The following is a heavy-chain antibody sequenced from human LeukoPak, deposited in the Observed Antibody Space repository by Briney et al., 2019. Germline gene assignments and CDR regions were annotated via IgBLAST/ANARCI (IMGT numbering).Heavy chain of an antibody. D-gene: IGHD1-26*01. Sequence: PGGSLRRSCAASGFTFSSYAMSWVRQAPGKGLEWVSAISGSGGTTYYADSVKGRFTISRDYSKNTLYLQMNSLSAEDTAVYYCARDVGAIDYWGQGTLVTVSS. J-gene: IGHJ4*02. CDR2: ISGSGGTT. V-gene: IGHV3-23*01. CDR1: GFTFSSYA. CDR3: ARDVGAIDY.